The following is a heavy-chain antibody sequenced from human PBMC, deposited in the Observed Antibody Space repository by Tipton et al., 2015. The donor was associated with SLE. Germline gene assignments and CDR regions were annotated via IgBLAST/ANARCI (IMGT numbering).Heavy chain of an antibody. CDR1: GFTFSNAW. J-gene: IGHJ3*02. V-gene: IGHV3-15*01. CDR2: IKSKTDGGTT. Sequence: SLRLSCAASGFTFSNAWMSWVRQAPGKGLEWVGRIKSKTDGGTTDYAAPVKGRFTISRDDSKNTRYLQMNSLKTEDTAVYYCTTREAYSGSSDAFDIWGQGTMVTVSS. CDR3: TTREAYSGSSDAFDI. D-gene: IGHD1-26*01.